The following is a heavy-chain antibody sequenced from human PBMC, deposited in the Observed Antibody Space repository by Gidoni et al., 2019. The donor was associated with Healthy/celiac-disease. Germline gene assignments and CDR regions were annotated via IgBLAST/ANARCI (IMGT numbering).Heavy chain of an antibody. J-gene: IGHJ3*02. V-gene: IGHV4-59*01. CDR3: ARESPKGILRAFDI. CDR2: IYYSGST. CDR1: GGSISSYY. D-gene: IGHD3-10*01. Sequence: QVQLQESGPGLVKPSETLSLTCTVSGGSISSYYWSWIRQPPGKGLEWIGYIYYSGSTNYNPSLKSRVTISVDTSKNQFSLKLSSVTAADTAVYYCARESPKGILRAFDIWGQGTMVTVSS.